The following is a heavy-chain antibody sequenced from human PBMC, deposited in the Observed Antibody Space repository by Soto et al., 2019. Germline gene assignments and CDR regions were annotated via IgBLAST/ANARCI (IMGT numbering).Heavy chain of an antibody. D-gene: IGHD3-9*01. J-gene: IGHJ4*02. Sequence: EVQLLESGGGLVQPGGSLRLSCAASGFTFSSYAMSWVRQAPGKGLEWVSAISGSGGSTYYADSVTGRFTISRDNSKNTLYLQMNSLRVEDTAVYYCATTYDILTGYLDYWGQGTLVTVSS. CDR3: ATTYDILTGYLDY. CDR2: ISGSGGST. V-gene: IGHV3-23*01. CDR1: GFTFSSYA.